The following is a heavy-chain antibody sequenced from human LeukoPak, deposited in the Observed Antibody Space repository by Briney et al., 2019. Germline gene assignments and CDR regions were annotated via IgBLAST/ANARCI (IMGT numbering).Heavy chain of an antibody. V-gene: IGHV4-59*08. CDR2: IDYSGST. Sequence: SETLSLTCNVSGGSISNYYWTWIRQPPGKGLEWIGYIDYSGSTNYNPSLKSRVTISIDTSKNQFSLKLSSVTAADTAVYYCARNGRSIVVVTAVPNAFDIWGQGTMVSVSS. J-gene: IGHJ3*02. CDR3: ARNGRSIVVVTAVPNAFDI. CDR1: GGSISNYY. D-gene: IGHD2-21*02.